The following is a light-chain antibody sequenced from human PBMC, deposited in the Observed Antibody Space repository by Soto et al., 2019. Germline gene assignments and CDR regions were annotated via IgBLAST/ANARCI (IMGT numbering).Light chain of an antibody. CDR3: QSYDSSLSGWV. V-gene: IGLV1-40*01. CDR2: GNS. Sequence: QSVLTQPPSVSGAPGQRVTISCTGSSYNIGAGYDVHWYQQLPGTAHKLLIYGNSNRPSGVPDRFSGSKSGTSASLAITGLRAEDEADYYCQSYDSSLSGWVFGGVTKLTVL. CDR1: SYNIGAGYD. J-gene: IGLJ3*02.